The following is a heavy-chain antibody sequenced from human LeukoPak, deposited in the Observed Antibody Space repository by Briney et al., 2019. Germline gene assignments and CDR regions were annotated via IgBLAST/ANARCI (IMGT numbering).Heavy chain of an antibody. J-gene: IGHJ4*02. CDR2: IWYDGSKE. V-gene: IGHV3-33*01. CDR1: GFTFSHYG. D-gene: IGHD2-15*01. CDR3: ARGTCSGCKCCVGLGIDY. Sequence: GGSLRLSCAASGFTFSHYGMHWVRQAPGKGLEWVAIIWYDGSKEYYEDSVKGRFTISRDNSKNTLYLQMNSLRAEDTAVYYCARGTCSGCKCCVGLGIDYWGQGTLVSVSS.